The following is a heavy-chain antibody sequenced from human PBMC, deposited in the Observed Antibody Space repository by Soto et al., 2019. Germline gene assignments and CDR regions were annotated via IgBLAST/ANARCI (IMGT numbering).Heavy chain of an antibody. CDR3: ARQLQYSSGWYWDNWFAP. V-gene: IGHV4-39*01. CDR1: GGSISSSSYY. CDR2: IYYSGST. J-gene: IGHJ5*02. D-gene: IGHD6-19*01. Sequence: SETLSLTCTVSGGSISSSSYYWGWIRQPPGKGLEWIGSIYYSGSTYYNPSLKSRVTISVDTSKNQFSLKLSSVTAADTAVYCCARQLQYSSGWYWDNWFAPWGQGTLVTVSS.